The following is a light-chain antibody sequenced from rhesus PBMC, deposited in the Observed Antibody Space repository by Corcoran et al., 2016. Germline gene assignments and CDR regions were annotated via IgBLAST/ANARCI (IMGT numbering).Light chain of an antibody. Sequence: DIQMTQSPSSLSASVGDRVTITCRASQGITNDLAWYQQKPGETPKLLIYDASSLQSGIPSRFSGNGSGTDFTLTISSLQSEDFTTYYCQHYYNTPWTFGQGTKVEIK. V-gene: IGKV1-33*02. J-gene: IGKJ1*01. CDR2: DAS. CDR1: QGITND. CDR3: QHYYNTPWT.